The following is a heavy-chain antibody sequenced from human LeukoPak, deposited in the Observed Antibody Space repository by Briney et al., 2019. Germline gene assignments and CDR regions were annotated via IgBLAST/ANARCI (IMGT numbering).Heavy chain of an antibody. Sequence: PGGALRLSCAAPGFTFSNAWMSWVRQAPGKGLEWVDRFKSKTDGRTTDYAPPVKGRFTISTDDSKNTLYLQMNSLKTEDTAVYYCTTRIPLTTVTPYFDSWGQGTLVTASS. J-gene: IGHJ4*02. CDR1: GFTFSNAW. V-gene: IGHV3-15*01. CDR2: FKSKTDGRTT. D-gene: IGHD4-17*01. CDR3: TTRIPLTTVTPYFDS.